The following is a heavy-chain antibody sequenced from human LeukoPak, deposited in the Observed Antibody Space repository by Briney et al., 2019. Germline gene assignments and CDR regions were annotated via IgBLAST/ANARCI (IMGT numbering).Heavy chain of an antibody. Sequence: SGGSLRLSCAASGFTFSSYWVSWVRQAPGKGPEWVANIKQDGSEKYYVDSVKGRFTISRDNAKNSLYLQMNSLRAEDTAVYYCARGPTNWGSYRQYWGQGTLVTVSS. J-gene: IGHJ4*02. D-gene: IGHD3-16*02. CDR1: GFTFSSYW. V-gene: IGHV3-7*03. CDR3: ARGPTNWGSYRQY. CDR2: IKQDGSEK.